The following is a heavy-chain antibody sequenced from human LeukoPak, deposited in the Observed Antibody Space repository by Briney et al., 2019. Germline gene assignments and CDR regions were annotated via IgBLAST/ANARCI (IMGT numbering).Heavy chain of an antibody. J-gene: IGHJ4*02. CDR1: GFTFSSYA. CDR3: VRDWGYDSSGYWQKYFDT. CDR2: INHDGSNT. D-gene: IGHD3-22*01. V-gene: IGHV3-74*01. Sequence: GGSLRLSCAASGFTFSSYAMSWVRQAPGKGLVWVSRINHDGSNTNYADSVKGRFTISRDNAKNTVYLQMNSLRAEDTAVYYCVRDWGYDSSGYWQKYFDTWGQGTLVTVSS.